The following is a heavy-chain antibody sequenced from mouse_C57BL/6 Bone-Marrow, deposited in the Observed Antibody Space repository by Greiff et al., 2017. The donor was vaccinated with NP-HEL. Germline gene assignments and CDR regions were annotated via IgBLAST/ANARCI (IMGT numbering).Heavy chain of an antibody. D-gene: IGHD2-5*01. J-gene: IGHJ3*01. CDR2: IDPETGGT. V-gene: IGHV1-15*01. Sequence: VKLMESGAELVRPGASVTLSCKASGYTFTDYEMHWVKQTPVHGLEWIGAIDPETGGTAYNQKFKGKAILTADKSSSTAYMELRSLTSEDSAVYYCTRRDGYSNSWFAYWGQGTLVTVSA. CDR3: TRRDGYSNSWFAY. CDR1: GYTFTDYE.